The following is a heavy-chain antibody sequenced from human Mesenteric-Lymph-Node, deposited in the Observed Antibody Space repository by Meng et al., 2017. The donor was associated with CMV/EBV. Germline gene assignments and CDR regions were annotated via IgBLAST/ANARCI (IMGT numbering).Heavy chain of an antibody. D-gene: IGHD2-2*01. CDR2: IKQDGSEK. J-gene: IGHJ4*02. V-gene: IGHV3-7*01. CDR3: VRDRCSSTSCFFDY. Sequence: GGSLRLSCAASGFTFSRYWMSWVRQAPGKGLEWVANIKQDGSEKYYVDSVKGRFSISRDNAKNSLYLQMNSLRAEDTAVYYCVRDRCSSTSCFFDYWGQGTLVTVSS. CDR1: GFTFSRYW.